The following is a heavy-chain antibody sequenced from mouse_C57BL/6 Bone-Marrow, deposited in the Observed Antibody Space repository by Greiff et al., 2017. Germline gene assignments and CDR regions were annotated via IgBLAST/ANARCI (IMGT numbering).Heavy chain of an antibody. CDR2: INPNNGGT. D-gene: IGHD2-4*01. J-gene: IGHJ1*03. V-gene: IGHV1-26*01. CDR3: ARAPNYDPPPLYWYFDV. CDR1: GYTFTDYY. Sequence: EVQLQQSGPELVNPGASVKISCKASGYTFTDYYMNWVKQSHGKSLEWIGDINPNNGGTSYNQKFKGKATLTVDKSSSTAYMELRSLTSEDSAVYYCARAPNYDPPPLYWYFDVWGTGTTVTVSS.